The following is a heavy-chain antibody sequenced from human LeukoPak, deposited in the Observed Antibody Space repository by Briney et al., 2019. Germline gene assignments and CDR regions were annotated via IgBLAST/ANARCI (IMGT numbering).Heavy chain of an antibody. V-gene: IGHV4-39*07. CDR3: ARGSYYYDGSVGIFDS. CDR2: IYYSGST. Sequence: SETLSLTCTVSGGSISSSSYYWGWIRQPPGKGLEWIGSIYYSGSTYYNPSLKSRVTISVDTSKNQLSLKLSSVTAADTAVYYCARGSYYYDGSVGIFDSGGQGPLAPVSS. CDR1: GGSISSSSYY. J-gene: IGHJ4*02. D-gene: IGHD3-22*01.